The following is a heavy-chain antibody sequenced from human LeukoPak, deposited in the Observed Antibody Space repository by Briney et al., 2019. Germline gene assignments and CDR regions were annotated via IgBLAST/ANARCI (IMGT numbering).Heavy chain of an antibody. CDR2: ISSSYI. J-gene: IGHJ3*02. CDR3: ARGPPFDI. CDR1: GFTFSSYS. Sequence: GGSLRLSCAASGFTFSSYSMNWVRQAPGKGLEWVSSISSSYIYYADSVKGRFTISRDNAKNSLYLQMNSLRAEDTAVYYCARGPPFDIWGQGTMVTVSS. V-gene: IGHV3-21*01.